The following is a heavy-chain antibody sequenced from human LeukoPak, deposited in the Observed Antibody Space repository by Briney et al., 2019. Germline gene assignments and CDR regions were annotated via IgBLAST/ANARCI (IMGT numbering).Heavy chain of an antibody. CDR3: AKDLIRVVVVALDY. D-gene: IGHD2-15*01. Sequence: GGSLRLSCAASGFTFSSYGMHWVRQAPGKGREWVAFIRYDGSNKYYADSVKGRFTISRDNSKNTLYLQMNSLRAEDTAVYYCAKDLIRVVVVALDYWGQGTLVTVSS. V-gene: IGHV3-30*02. CDR1: GFTFSSYG. J-gene: IGHJ4*02. CDR2: IRYDGSNK.